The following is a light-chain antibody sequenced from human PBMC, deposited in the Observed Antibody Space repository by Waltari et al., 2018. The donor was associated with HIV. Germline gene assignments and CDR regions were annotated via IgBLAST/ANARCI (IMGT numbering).Light chain of an antibody. V-gene: IGLV2-14*01. Sequence: QSALTQPASVSGSPGPSITVSCPGTGRDGAASNYLRWYQQPPGTAPKLVIYEVSNPPSGISYRFSGSKSGNTASLTISGLQTEDEGDYYCSSFTTSNSLLFGGGTKVTVL. J-gene: IGLJ2*01. CDR3: SSFTTSNSLL. CDR1: GRDGAASNY. CDR2: EVS.